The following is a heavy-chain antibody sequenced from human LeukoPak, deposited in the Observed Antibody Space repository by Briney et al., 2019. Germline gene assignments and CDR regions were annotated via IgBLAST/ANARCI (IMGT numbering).Heavy chain of an antibody. V-gene: IGHV3-7*01. CDR2: LRQDGSQK. CDR3: ARGCGSSSCTYFFDY. J-gene: IGHJ4*02. Sequence: SGGSLRLSCAASGFTFSSYAMIWVRQAPGKGLEWVATLRQDGSQKHYVDSVKGRFTISRDNAENSLFLQMNSLRAEDTAIYFCARGCGSSSCTYFFDYWGQGTLVAVSS. CDR1: GFTFSSYA. D-gene: IGHD2-2*01.